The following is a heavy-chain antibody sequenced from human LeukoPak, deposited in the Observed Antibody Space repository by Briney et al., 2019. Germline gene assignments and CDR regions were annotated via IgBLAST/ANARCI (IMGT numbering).Heavy chain of an antibody. V-gene: IGHV3-23*01. Sequence: GGSLRLSCAASRFTFSNYAMSWVRQAPGKGLEWVSGISGSGGSTYYADSVKGHFTISRDNSKNTLYLQMNSLRAEDTAIYYCAKDPIASNFDYWGQGTLVTVSS. CDR1: RFTFSNYA. CDR3: AKDPIASNFDY. J-gene: IGHJ4*02. CDR2: ISGSGGST.